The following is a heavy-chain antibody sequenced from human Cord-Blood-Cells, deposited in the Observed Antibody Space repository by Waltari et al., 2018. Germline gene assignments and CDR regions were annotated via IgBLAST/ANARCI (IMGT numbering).Heavy chain of an antibody. CDR1: GFTFDDYA. Sequence: EVQLVESGGGLVQPGRSLRLSCAASGFTFDDYAMHWVRQAPGKGLEWVSGSGWNSGSIGYADSVKGRFTISRDNAKNSLYLQMNSLRAEDMALYYCAKGSSGSPHDAFDIWGQGTMVTVSS. CDR3: AKGSSGSPHDAFDI. V-gene: IGHV3-9*03. D-gene: IGHD6-19*01. CDR2: SGWNSGSI. J-gene: IGHJ3*02.